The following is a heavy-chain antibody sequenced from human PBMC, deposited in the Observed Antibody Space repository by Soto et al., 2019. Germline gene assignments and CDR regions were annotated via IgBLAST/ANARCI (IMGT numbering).Heavy chain of an antibody. Sequence: SQTLSLTCAISGDSVSSNSAAWNWIRQSPSRGLEWLGRTYYRSKWYNDYAVSVKSRITINPDTSKNQFSLQLNSVTPEDTAVYYSARGTYSSSSGRYYYYGMDVWGQGTTVTVSS. CDR2: TYYRSKWYN. CDR3: ARGTYSSSSGRYYYYGMDV. J-gene: IGHJ6*02. CDR1: GDSVSSNSAA. V-gene: IGHV6-1*01. D-gene: IGHD6-6*01.